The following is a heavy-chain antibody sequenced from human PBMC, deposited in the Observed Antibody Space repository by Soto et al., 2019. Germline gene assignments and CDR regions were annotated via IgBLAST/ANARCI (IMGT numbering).Heavy chain of an antibody. CDR1: GGSFSGYY. Sequence: QVKLQQWGAGLLKPSETLSLTCAVYGGSFSGYYWSWIRQPPGKGLEWIGEINHSGSTNYNPSLKSRVTISVDPSKNQFSLKLSSVTAAATAVYYCARGTAARSARQIIVVTRNMLAPWGQATQDTISA. D-gene: IGHD3-22*01. CDR3: ARGTAARSARQIIVVTRNMLAP. CDR2: INHSGST. V-gene: IGHV4-34*01. J-gene: IGHJ5*02.